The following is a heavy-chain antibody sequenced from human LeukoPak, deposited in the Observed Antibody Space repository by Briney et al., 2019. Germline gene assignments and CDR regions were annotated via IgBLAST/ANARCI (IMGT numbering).Heavy chain of an antibody. V-gene: IGHV3-7*01. D-gene: IGHD2-2*02. CDR2: IKVDGSEE. CDR3: ARNTAAIVLRYFYFYMDV. J-gene: IGHJ6*03. CDR1: GFAFHNYW. Sequence: GGSLRLSCAASGFAFHNYWMSWVRQAPGKGLEWVANIKVDGSEEYYVDSVKGRFTISRDNAKSSLYLQMNSLRAEDTAVYYCARNTAAIVLRYFYFYMDVWGKGTTVTVSS.